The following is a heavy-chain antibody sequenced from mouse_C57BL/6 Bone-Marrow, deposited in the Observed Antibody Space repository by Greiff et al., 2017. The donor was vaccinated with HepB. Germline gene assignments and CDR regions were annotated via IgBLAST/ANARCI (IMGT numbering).Heavy chain of an antibody. V-gene: IGHV1-18*01. CDR2: INPNNGGT. CDR3: ARLVLITTVVATPYWYFDV. Sequence: DVKLQESGPELVKPGASVKIPCKASGYTFTDYNMDWVKQSHGKSLEWIGDINPNNGGTIYNQKFKGKATLTVDKSSSTAYMELRSLTSEDTAVYYCARLVLITTVVATPYWYFDVWGTGTTVTVSS. CDR1: GYTFTDYN. J-gene: IGHJ1*03. D-gene: IGHD1-1*01.